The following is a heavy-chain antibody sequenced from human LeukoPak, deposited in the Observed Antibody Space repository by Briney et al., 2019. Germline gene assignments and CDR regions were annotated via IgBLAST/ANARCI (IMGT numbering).Heavy chain of an antibody. D-gene: IGHD3-9*01. CDR3: ARVKIFDWLLYGDYAFDI. Sequence: SETLSLTCTVSGGSISSYYWSWIRQPPGKGLECIGRIYTSGSTNYNPPLKSRVTMSVDTSKNQFSLKRSSVTAADTAVYYCARVKIFDWLLYGDYAFDIWGQGTMVTVSS. CDR1: GGSISSYY. CDR2: IYTSGST. V-gene: IGHV4-4*07. J-gene: IGHJ3*02.